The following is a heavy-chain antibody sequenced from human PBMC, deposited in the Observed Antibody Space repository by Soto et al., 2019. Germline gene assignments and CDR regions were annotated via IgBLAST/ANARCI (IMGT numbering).Heavy chain of an antibody. D-gene: IGHD6-13*01. V-gene: IGHV4-31*03. J-gene: IGHJ5*02. CDR3: ARDRAHSSSWYRGNWFDP. CDR2: IYYSGST. CDR1: GGSISSGGYY. Sequence: SXTLSLTCTVSGGSISSGGYYWSWIRQQPGKVLEWIGYIYYSGSTYYNPSLKRRVTISVDTSKNQFSLKLSSVTAADTAVYYCARDRAHSSSWYRGNWFDPWGQGTLVTVSS.